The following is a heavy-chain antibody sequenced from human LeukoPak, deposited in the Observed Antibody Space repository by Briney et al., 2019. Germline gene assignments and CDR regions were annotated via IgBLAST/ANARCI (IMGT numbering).Heavy chain of an antibody. CDR1: GGSFSGYY. J-gene: IGHJ4*02. CDR3: ARAPVRVAAVGKYFDY. V-gene: IGHV4-34*01. CDR2: INHSGST. D-gene: IGHD6-13*01. Sequence: SETLSLTCAVYGGSFSGYYWNWIRQPPGKGLEWIGEINHSGSTNYNPSLKSRVTISVDTSKKQFSLKLSSVTAADTAVYYCARAPVRVAAVGKYFDYWGQGTLVTVSS.